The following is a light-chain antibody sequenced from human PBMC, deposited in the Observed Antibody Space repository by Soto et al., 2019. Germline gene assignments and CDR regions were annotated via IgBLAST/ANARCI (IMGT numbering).Light chain of an antibody. CDR2: DDS. J-gene: IGKJ2*01. V-gene: IGKV1-8*01. CDR1: QDIGTY. CDR3: QQYNSYPYT. Sequence: AIRMTQSPSSFSASTGDRVSITCRATQDIGTYLAWYQQIPGKAPKLLIYDDSSLQGGVPSRFSGSGSGTEFTLTITSLQPDDFATYFCQQYNSYPYTFGQGTKLEIK.